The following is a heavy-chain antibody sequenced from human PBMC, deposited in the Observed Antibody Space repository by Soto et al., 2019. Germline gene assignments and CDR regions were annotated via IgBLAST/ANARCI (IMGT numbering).Heavy chain of an antibody. Sequence: PSETLSLTCAVSGGSISSGGYSWSWIRQPPGKGLEWIGYIYHSGSTYYNPSLKSRVTISVDTSKNQFSLKLSSVTAADTAVYYCARGKRYYDTRAPWDYWGQGTLVTVSS. J-gene: IGHJ4*02. CDR3: ARGKRYYDTRAPWDY. CDR1: GGSISSGGYS. D-gene: IGHD1-26*01. CDR2: IYHSGST. V-gene: IGHV4-30-2*02.